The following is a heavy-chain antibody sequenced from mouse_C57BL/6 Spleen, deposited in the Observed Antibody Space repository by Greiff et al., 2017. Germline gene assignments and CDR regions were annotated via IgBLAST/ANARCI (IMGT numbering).Heavy chain of an antibody. CDR3: AREGLDV. CDR2: IDPSDSYT. V-gene: IGHV1-50*01. CDR1: GYTFTSYW. J-gene: IGHJ1*03. Sequence: QVQLQQPGAELVKPGASVKLSCKASGYTFTSYWMQWVKQRPGQGLEWIGEIDPSDSYTNYNQKFKGKATLTVDTSSSTAYMQLSSLTSEDSAVYYCAREGLDVWGTGTTVTVSS.